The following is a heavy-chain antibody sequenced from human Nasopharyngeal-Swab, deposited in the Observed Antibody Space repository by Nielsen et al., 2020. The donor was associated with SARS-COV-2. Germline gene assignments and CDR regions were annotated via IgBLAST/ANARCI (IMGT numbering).Heavy chain of an antibody. J-gene: IGHJ4*02. CDR1: GFTFSSYS. V-gene: IGHV3-21*01. D-gene: IGHD2-2*01. CDR3: ARREVGCSSTSCYDY. CDR2: ISSSSSYI. Sequence: GGSLRLSCAASGFTFSSYSMNWVRQAPGKGLEWVSSISSSSSYIYYADSVKGRFTISRDNAKNSLYLQMNSLRAEDTAVYYCARREVGCSSTSCYDYWGQGTLVTVSS.